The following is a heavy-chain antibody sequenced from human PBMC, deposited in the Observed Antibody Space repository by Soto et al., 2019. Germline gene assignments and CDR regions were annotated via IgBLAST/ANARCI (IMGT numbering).Heavy chain of an antibody. D-gene: IGHD3-3*01. CDR1: GGSISSGDYY. J-gene: IGHJ5*02. Sequence: SETLSLTCTVSGGSISSGDYYWSWIRQPPGKGLEWIGYIYYSGSTYYNPSLKSRVTISVDTSKNQFSLKLSSVTAADTAVYYCARGTTYYDFWSGGPAPNWFDPWGQGNMVTV. CDR2: IYYSGST. CDR3: ARGTTYYDFWSGGPAPNWFDP. V-gene: IGHV4-30-4*01.